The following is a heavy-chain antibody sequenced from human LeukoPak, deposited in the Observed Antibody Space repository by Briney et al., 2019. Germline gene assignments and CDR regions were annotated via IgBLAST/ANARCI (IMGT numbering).Heavy chain of an antibody. J-gene: IGHJ5*02. CDR1: GFTFSSYW. V-gene: IGHV3-74*01. CDR2: INSGGSGT. Sequence: PGGSLRLSCAGSGFTFSSYWMHWVRQAPGKGLVWVSRINSGGSGTIYADSVKGRFTISRDNAKNTLYLQMNSLRAEDTAVYYCALLAAADSESWGQGTLVTVSS. CDR3: ALLAAADSES. D-gene: IGHD6-13*01.